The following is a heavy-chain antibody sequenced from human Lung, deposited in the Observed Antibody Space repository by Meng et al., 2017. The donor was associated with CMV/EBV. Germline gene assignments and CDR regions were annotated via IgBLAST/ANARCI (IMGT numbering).Heavy chain of an antibody. V-gene: IGHV3-7*01. J-gene: IGHJ4*02. D-gene: IGHD2-8*01. CDR3: ARASLLPLRNTPSTPLYA. CDR1: EFTFSSDR. CDR2: IKQDGSEK. Sequence: SLKFSCASSEFTFSSDRMNWVRHAPGKVLEWVANIKQDGSEKFYVDSVRGRFTVSRDNANNSLYLHMNSLRAEDTVLYFCARASLLPLRNTPSTPLYAWXQGKXVTVDS.